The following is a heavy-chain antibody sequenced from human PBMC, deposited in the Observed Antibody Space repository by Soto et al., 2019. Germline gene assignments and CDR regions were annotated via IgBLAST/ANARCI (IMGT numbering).Heavy chain of an antibody. Sequence: PSEPLSLTCSVSTGSMRTYYWTWIRQSPGKGLEWIGQISHTGRTKYNPSLESRVTISVDTSRKQFSLKLTSVTAADTALYYCARDDTTGLFDFWGEGTLATV. CDR3: ARDDTTGLFDF. V-gene: IGHV4-59*01. J-gene: IGHJ4*02. D-gene: IGHD4-17*01. CDR2: ISHTGRT. CDR1: TGSMRTYY.